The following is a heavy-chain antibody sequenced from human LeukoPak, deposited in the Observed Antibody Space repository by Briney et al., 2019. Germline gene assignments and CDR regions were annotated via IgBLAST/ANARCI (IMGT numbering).Heavy chain of an antibody. D-gene: IGHD2-8*01. V-gene: IGHV1-2*02. J-gene: IGHJ4*02. Sequence: ASVNVSCKASGFTFTGYYMHWVRQAPGQGVEWMGWINPNSGGTNYAQKFQGRVTMTRDTSITTAYMELSRLRSDDTAVYYCARGDVVLMVYAAPEYYFDYWGQGTLVTVSS. CDR1: GFTFTGYY. CDR2: INPNSGGT. CDR3: ARGDVVLMVYAAPEYYFDY.